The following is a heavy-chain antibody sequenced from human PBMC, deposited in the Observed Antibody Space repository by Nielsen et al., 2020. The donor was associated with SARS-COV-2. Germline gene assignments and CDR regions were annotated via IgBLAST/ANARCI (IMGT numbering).Heavy chain of an antibody. CDR1: EFTFGAYS. CDR2: ISSGSSYI. Sequence: GESLKISCAASEFTFGAYSMNWVRQAPGKGLEWVSSISSGSSYIYYADSVKGRFTISRDNAKNSLDLQMNSLRAEDTAVYYCARVGSSGWYSDAFDIWGQGTMVTVSS. CDR3: ARVGSSGWYSDAFDI. D-gene: IGHD6-19*01. V-gene: IGHV3-21*01. J-gene: IGHJ3*02.